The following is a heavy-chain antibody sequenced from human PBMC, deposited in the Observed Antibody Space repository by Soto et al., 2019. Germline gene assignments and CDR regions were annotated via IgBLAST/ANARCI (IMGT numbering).Heavy chain of an antibody. CDR3: ARLDYYGSGSYYPYYYYGMDV. J-gene: IGHJ6*02. D-gene: IGHD3-10*01. Sequence: QVQLQESGPGLVKPSETLSLTCTVSGGSISSYYWSWIRQPAGKGLEWIGRIYTSGSTNYNPSLKSRVTMSVDTSKIQFSLKLSSVTAADTAVYYCARLDYYGSGSYYPYYYYGMDVWGQGTTVTVSS. CDR2: IYTSGST. CDR1: GGSISSYY. V-gene: IGHV4-4*07.